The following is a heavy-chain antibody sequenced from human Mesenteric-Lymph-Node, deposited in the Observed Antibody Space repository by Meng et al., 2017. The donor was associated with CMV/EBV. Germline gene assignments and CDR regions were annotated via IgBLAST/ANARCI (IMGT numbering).Heavy chain of an antibody. J-gene: IGHJ4*02. CDR1: GFTFSSYG. Sequence: GESLKISCAASGFTFSSYGMHWVRQAPGKGLEWVSAISGSGGSTYYADSVKGRFTISRDNSKNTLYLQMNSLRAEDTAVYYCAKDRIVVPPCFDYWGQGTLVTVSS. D-gene: IGHD2-2*01. CDR3: AKDRIVVPPCFDY. CDR2: ISGSGGST. V-gene: IGHV3-23*01.